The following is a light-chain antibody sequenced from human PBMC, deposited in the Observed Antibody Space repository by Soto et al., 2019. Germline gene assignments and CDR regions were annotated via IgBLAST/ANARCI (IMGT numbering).Light chain of an antibody. Sequence: DIQMTQSPSFVSASVGDRVTITCRASQGISTWLAWYQQKPGKAPNLLIYAASNLQNGVPSRFSGSGSWTDFTLTISSLQPEDFATYYCQQTNTFPLSFGPGTKVDVK. J-gene: IGKJ3*01. CDR3: QQTNTFPLS. CDR2: AAS. V-gene: IGKV1-12*01. CDR1: QGISTW.